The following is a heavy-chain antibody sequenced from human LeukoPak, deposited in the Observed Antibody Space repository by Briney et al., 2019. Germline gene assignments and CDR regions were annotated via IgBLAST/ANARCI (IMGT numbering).Heavy chain of an antibody. V-gene: IGHV3-23*01. D-gene: IGHD3-10*01. CDR1: GFTFSGYA. CDR3: AKGYYGSGKFFDP. CDR2: IYNSGGST. Sequence: GGSLRLSCAASGFTFSGYAMCWVRQAPGKGLEWVSVIYNSGGSTDYADSVKGRFTISRDNSKNTLYLQMNSLRAEDTALYYCAKGYYGSGKFFDPWGQGTLVIVSS. J-gene: IGHJ5*02.